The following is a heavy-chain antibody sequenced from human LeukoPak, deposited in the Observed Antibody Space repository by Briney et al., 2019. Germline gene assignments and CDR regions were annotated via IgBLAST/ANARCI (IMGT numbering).Heavy chain of an antibody. J-gene: IGHJ4*02. V-gene: IGHV1-18*01. CDR2: ISAYNGNT. D-gene: IGHD3-22*01. CDR1: GYTFTSYG. Sequence: ASVKVSCKASGYTFTSYGISWVRQAPGQGLEWMGWISAYNGNTNYAQKLQGRVTMTTDTSTSTAYMELRSLRSDDTAVYYCATFTYYYDSSGYYSCYFDYWGQGTLVTVSS. CDR3: ATFTYYYDSSGYYSCYFDY.